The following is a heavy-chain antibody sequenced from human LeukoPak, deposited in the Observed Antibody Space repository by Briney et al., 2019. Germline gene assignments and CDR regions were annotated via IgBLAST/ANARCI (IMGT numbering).Heavy chain of an antibody. V-gene: IGHV4-34*01. CDR3: AREAGGYSYGDDAFDI. CDR2: INHSGST. D-gene: IGHD5-18*01. J-gene: IGHJ3*02. CDR1: GGSFSGYY. Sequence: SETLSLTCAVYGGSFSGYYWSRIRQPPGKGLEWMGEINHSGSTNYNPSLNSRVTISVDTSKNQFSLKLSSVTAADTAVYYCAREAGGYSYGDDAFDIWGQGTMVTVSS.